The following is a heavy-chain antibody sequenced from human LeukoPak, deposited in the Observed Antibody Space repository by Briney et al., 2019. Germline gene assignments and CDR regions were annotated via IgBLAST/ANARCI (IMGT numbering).Heavy chain of an antibody. V-gene: IGHV5-10-1*01. D-gene: IGHD4-17*01. J-gene: IGHJ6*04. CDR1: GSSFTSYW. CDR3: ARFYGDYLNYYYYGMDV. CDR2: IDPSDSYT. Sequence: GESLQISCKGSGSSFTSYWISWVRQLPGKGLEWMGRIDPSDSYTNYSPSFQGHVTISADKSISTAYLQWSSLKASDTAMYYCARFYGDYLNYYYYGMDVWGKGTTVTVSS.